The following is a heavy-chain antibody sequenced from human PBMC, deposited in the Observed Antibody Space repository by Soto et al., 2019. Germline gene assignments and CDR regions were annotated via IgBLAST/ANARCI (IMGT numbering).Heavy chain of an antibody. V-gene: IGHV4-59*01. CDR3: ARDRSPTRPYYDFWSGYPATNNWFDP. CDR2: IYYSGST. Sequence: KTSETLSLTCTVSGGSISSYYWSWIRQPPGKGLEWIGYIYYSGSTNYNPSLKSRVTISVDTSKNQFSLKLSSVTAADTAVYYCARDRSPTRPYYDFWSGYPATNNWFDPWGQGTLVTVSS. J-gene: IGHJ5*02. CDR1: GGSISSYY. D-gene: IGHD3-3*01.